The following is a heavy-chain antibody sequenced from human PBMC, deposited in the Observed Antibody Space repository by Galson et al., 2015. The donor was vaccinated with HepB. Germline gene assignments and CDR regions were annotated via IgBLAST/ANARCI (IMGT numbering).Heavy chain of an antibody. D-gene: IGHD3-10*01. CDR1: RDTFSSYG. CDR2: ITPVFGTT. V-gene: IGHV1-69*13. Sequence: SVKVSCKASRDTFSSYGISWVRQAPGQGLERMGGITPVFGTTKYAQKFQDRVIITAEESTSTAYMELTNLRSGDTAMYYCASEFRGRFDYWGQGTLVLVSS. CDR3: ASEFRGRFDY. J-gene: IGHJ4*02.